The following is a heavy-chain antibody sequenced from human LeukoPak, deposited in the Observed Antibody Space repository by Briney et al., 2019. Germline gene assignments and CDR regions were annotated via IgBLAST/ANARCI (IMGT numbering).Heavy chain of an antibody. Sequence: ASVKVSCKASGYTFTDYYMHWVRQAPGQGLEWMGWINPNSGGTNYAQKFQGRVTMTRNTSISTAYMELSSLRSEDTAVYYCARGLFRSWKWFDSWGQGTLVTVSS. V-gene: IGHV1-2*02. CDR1: GYTFTDYY. D-gene: IGHD6-13*01. J-gene: IGHJ5*01. CDR2: INPNSGGT. CDR3: ARGLFRSWKWFDS.